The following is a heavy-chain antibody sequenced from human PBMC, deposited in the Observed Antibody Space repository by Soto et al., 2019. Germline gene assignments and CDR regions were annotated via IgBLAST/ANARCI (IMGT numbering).Heavy chain of an antibody. J-gene: IGHJ4*02. CDR3: ARLGGYYQAFDQ. D-gene: IGHD3-22*01. CDR2: IYHIGNT. V-gene: IGHV4-39*07. Sequence: PSETLSLTCTVSGDSISSSTYYWGWIRQPPGKGLEWIGEIYHIGNTNYNPSLKSRVSISVDKSKNQFSLKLDSVTAADTAVYYCARLGGYYQAFDQWGQGSLVTVSS. CDR1: GDSISSSTYY.